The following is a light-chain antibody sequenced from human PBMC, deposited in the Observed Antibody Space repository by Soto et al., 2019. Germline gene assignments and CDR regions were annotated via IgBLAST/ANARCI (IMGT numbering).Light chain of an antibody. CDR3: SSYTSSSTYV. Sequence: QSVLTQPRSVSGSPGQSVTISCTGTGSDVGGYDYVSWYQHHPGKAPKVMIYEVTNRPSGVSNRFSGSKSGNTASLTISGLLAEDEADYYCSSYTSSSTYVFGTGTKVTVL. J-gene: IGLJ1*01. V-gene: IGLV2-14*01. CDR1: GSDVGGYDY. CDR2: EVT.